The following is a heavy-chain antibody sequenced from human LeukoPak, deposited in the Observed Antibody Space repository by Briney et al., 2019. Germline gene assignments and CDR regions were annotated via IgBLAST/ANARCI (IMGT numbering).Heavy chain of an antibody. CDR3: AKALSGSYYAGAFDI. CDR2: ISGGGGST. CDR1: GFTFTSYS. V-gene: IGHV3-23*01. J-gene: IGHJ3*02. D-gene: IGHD1-26*01. Sequence: GGSLRLSCAASGFTFTSYSMNWVRQAPGKGLEWVSTISGGGGSTYYADSVKGRFTISRDNSKNTLYLQVNSLRAEDTAVYYCAKALSGSYYAGAFDIWGQGTMVTVSS.